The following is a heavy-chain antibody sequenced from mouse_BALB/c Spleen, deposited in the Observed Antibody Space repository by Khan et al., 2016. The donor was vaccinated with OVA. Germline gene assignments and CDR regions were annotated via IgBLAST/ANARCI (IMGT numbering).Heavy chain of an antibody. CDR1: GFTFSSYS. Sequence: EVKVEESGGDLVEPGGSLKLSCAASGFTFSSYSMSWVRQTPDKRLEWVATISSGGDYTYYPDLVKGRFTISRDNAKNTLYLQMSSLKSEDTAMYYCASHLTGSFAYWGQGTLVAVSA. D-gene: IGHD4-1*01. CDR3: ASHLTGSFAY. J-gene: IGHJ3*01. CDR2: ISSGGDYT. V-gene: IGHV5-6*02.